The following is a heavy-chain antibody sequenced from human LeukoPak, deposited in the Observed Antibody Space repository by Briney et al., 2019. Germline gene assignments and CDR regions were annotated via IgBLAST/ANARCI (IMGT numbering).Heavy chain of an antibody. CDR2: IYYSGYT. CDR1: GGSISSYY. CDR3: ARETSQKGAHYMDV. J-gene: IGHJ6*03. D-gene: IGHD3-16*01. V-gene: IGHV4-59*01. Sequence: SGTLSLTCTASGGSISSYYWSWIRQPPGKGLKWIGNIYYSGYTTYSPSLRSRVTVSVDTSKNQFSLKLSSVTAADTAVYYCARETSQKGAHYMDVWGKGTTITISS.